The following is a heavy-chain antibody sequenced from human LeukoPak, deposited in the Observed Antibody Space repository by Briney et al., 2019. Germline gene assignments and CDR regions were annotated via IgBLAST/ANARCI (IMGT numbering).Heavy chain of an antibody. J-gene: IGHJ4*02. Sequence: SETLSLTSTVSGGSISSSSYYWGWLRQPPGKGLEWIGSIYYGGSTYYNPSLKSRVTISVDTSKNQFSLKLSSVSAADTAVYYCARRSGGNTSLAKRFDYWGQGTLVTVSS. CDR2: IYYGGST. D-gene: IGHD4-23*01. CDR1: GGSISSSSYY. CDR3: ARRSGGNTSLAKRFDY. V-gene: IGHV4-39*01.